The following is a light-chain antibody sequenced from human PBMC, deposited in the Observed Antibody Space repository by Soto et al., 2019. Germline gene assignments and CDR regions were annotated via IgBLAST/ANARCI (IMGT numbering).Light chain of an antibody. Sequence: QSVLTQPASVSGSPWPPITISCTGTSSEIGAYNYVSWYQQHPGKAPKLMIYDVSNRPSGLSNRFSGSKSGNTASLTISGLQAEDEADYYCSSYTSSATYVFGTGTKVTVL. CDR3: SSYTSSATYV. J-gene: IGLJ1*01. CDR1: SSEIGAYNY. CDR2: DVS. V-gene: IGLV2-14*01.